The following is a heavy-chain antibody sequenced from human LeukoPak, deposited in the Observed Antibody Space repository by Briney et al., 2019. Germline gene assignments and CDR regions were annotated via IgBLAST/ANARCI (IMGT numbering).Heavy chain of an antibody. J-gene: IGHJ4*02. CDR2: INPGVGST. CDR3: ARDPVMMTFGGFLAGHSAADY. Sequence: ASVKVSCRASGYTFTTYYIHWVRQAPGQGLEWMGVINPGVGSTTYAQKFQGKVTMTRDTSTSTVYMELNSLRSEDAAVYYCARDPVMMTFGGFLAGHSAADYWGQGTLVTVSS. CDR1: GYTFTTYY. D-gene: IGHD3-16*01. V-gene: IGHV1-46*01.